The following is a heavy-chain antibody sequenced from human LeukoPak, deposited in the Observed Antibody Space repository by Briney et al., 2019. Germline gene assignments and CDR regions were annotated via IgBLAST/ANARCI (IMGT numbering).Heavy chain of an antibody. CDR3: ARDLGCSSTSCHTDY. CDR1: GYTFTGYY. D-gene: IGHD2-2*01. Sequence: ASVKVSCKASGYTFTGYYMHWVRQAPGQGLEWMGWINPNSGGTNYAQKFQGRVTMTRDTSISTAYMELSRLRSDDTAVYYCARDLGCSSTSCHTDYWGQGTLVTVSS. J-gene: IGHJ4*02. V-gene: IGHV1-2*02. CDR2: INPNSGGT.